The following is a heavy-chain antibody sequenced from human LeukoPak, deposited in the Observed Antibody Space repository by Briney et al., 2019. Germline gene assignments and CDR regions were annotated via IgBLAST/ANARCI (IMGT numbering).Heavy chain of an antibody. J-gene: IGHJ4*02. V-gene: IGHV3-33*01. CDR3: AREVVSLGELSLPDY. D-gene: IGHD3-16*02. Sequence: GRSLRLSCAASGFTFSSYGMHWVRQAPGKGLEWVAVIWYDGSNKYYADSVKGRFTISRDNSKNTLYLQMNSLRAEDTAVYYCAREVVSLGELSLPDYWGQETLVTVSS. CDR2: IWYDGSNK. CDR1: GFTFSSYG.